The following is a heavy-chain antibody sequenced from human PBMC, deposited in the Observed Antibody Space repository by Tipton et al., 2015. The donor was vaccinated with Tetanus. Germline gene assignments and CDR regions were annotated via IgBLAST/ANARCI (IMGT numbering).Heavy chain of an antibody. CDR2: IYPGDSDT. CDR3: ARQADYNILTGYYYYFDY. Sequence: QLVQSGAEVKKPGDSLKISCKASGYSFTNYWIGWVRQMPGEGLEWMGIIYPGDSDTRYSPSFEGLVTISADRSTSTAYVQWSSLTASDTAVYYCARQADYNILTGYYYYFDYWGQGSLVTVSS. CDR1: GYSFTNYW. V-gene: IGHV5-51*01. D-gene: IGHD3-9*01. J-gene: IGHJ4*02.